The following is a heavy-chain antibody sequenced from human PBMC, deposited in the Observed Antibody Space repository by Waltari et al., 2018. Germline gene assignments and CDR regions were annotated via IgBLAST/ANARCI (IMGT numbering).Heavy chain of an antibody. Sequence: QVQLQEAGPGLVKPSETLSLTCAVAGYSISRGYSWGWNRQPPGKGLEWIGMIYHSGSNYYNPSLKSRVTISVDPSKNQCSLKLSSVTAADTAVYYCARLGIAYSSSAFDYWGQGTLVTVSS. CDR1: GYSISRGYS. CDR2: IYHSGSN. CDR3: ARLGIAYSSSAFDY. J-gene: IGHJ4*02. D-gene: IGHD6-6*01. V-gene: IGHV4-38-2*01.